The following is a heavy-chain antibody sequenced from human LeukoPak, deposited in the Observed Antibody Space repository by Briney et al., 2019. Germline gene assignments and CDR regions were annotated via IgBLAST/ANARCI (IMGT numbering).Heavy chain of an antibody. CDR3: ARDEHCSSTSCYAH. D-gene: IGHD2-2*01. V-gene: IGHV3-53*01. CDR1: GFTFDDYG. J-gene: IGHJ4*02. CDR2: IYSGGST. Sequence: GGSLRLSCAASGFTFDDYGMSWVRQAPGKGLEWVSVIYSGGSTYYADSVKGRFTISRDNSKNTLYLQMNSLRAEDTAVYYCARDEHCSSTSCYAHWGQGTLVTVSS.